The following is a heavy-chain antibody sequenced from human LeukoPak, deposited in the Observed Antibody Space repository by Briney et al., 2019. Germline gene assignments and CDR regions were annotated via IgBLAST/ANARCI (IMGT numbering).Heavy chain of an antibody. J-gene: IGHJ4*02. CDR3: APIGGWGTYPLDY. Sequence: PGGSLRLSCVASGFTFSSYTMSWVRQAPGKGPEWVSSISVDGGRTTYADSVQGRFTISRDNSKNTLYLQMNSLRVDDTAVYYCAPIGGWGTYPLDYWGQGPLVTVSS. D-gene: IGHD3-16*01. CDR1: GFTFSSYT. CDR2: ISVDGGRT. V-gene: IGHV3-23*01.